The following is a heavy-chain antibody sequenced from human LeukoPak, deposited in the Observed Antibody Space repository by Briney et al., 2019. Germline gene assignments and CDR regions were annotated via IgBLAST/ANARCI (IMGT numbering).Heavy chain of an antibody. V-gene: IGHV1-18*01. J-gene: IGHJ4*02. Sequence: ASVKVSCKASGYTFTSYNISWVRQAPGQGLEWMGWISAYNGSTNYAQNLQGRVTMTTDTSTSTAYMELRSLRSDDTAVYYCARETYGDYVKWGQGTLVTVSS. CDR3: ARETYGDYVK. CDR2: ISAYNGST. D-gene: IGHD4-17*01. CDR1: GYTFTSYN.